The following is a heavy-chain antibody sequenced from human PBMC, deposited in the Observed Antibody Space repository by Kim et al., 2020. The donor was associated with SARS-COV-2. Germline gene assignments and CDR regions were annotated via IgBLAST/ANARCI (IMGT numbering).Heavy chain of an antibody. D-gene: IGHD6-13*01. V-gene: IGHV3-7*03. CDR1: GFTFSSYW. CDR2: IKQDGSEK. CDR3: TSHSSGWCLGY. Sequence: GGSLRLSCAVSGFTFSSYWMSWVRQAPGKGLEWVANIKQDGSEKYYVDSVKGRFTISRDDAKNSLYLQMNSLRDEDTAVYYCTSHSSGWCLGYWGQGTLVTVSS. J-gene: IGHJ4*02.